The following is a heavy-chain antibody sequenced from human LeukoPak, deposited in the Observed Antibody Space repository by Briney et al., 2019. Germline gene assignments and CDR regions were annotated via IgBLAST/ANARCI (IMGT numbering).Heavy chain of an antibody. CDR3: ARDGDYGTYYYYMDV. V-gene: IGHV3-20*04. J-gene: IGHJ6*03. CDR1: GFTFDDYG. Sequence: PGGSLRLSCAASGFTFDDYGMSWVRQAPGKGLEWVSGINWNGGSTGYADSVKGRFTISRDNAKNSLYLQMNSLRAEDTALYYCARDGDYGTYYYYMDVWGKGTTVTVSS. D-gene: IGHD4-17*01. CDR2: INWNGGST.